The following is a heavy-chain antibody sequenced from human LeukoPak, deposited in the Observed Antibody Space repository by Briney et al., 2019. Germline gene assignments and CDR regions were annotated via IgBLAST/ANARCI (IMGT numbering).Heavy chain of an antibody. Sequence: ASVKVSCKASGYTFTSYDINWVRQATGQGLEWMGWMNPNSGNTGYALKFQGRVTMTRNTSISTAYMELSSLRSEDTAVYYCAVGFYDSSGYSDYWGQGTLVTVSS. CDR2: MNPNSGNT. V-gene: IGHV1-8*01. CDR3: AVGFYDSSGYSDY. J-gene: IGHJ4*02. D-gene: IGHD3-22*01. CDR1: GYTFTSYD.